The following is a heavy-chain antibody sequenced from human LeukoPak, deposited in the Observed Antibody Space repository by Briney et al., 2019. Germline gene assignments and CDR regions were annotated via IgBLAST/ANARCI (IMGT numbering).Heavy chain of an antibody. Sequence: GGSLRLSCAASGFTFSSYAMHWVRQAPGKGLGWVSYISSSGSTIYYADSVKGRFTISRDNAKNSLYLQMNSLRAEDTAVYYCARDSGDYGAYYYYYYMDVWGKGTTVTISS. D-gene: IGHD4-17*01. J-gene: IGHJ6*03. CDR1: GFTFSSYA. V-gene: IGHV3-48*03. CDR2: ISSSGSTI. CDR3: ARDSGDYGAYYYYYYMDV.